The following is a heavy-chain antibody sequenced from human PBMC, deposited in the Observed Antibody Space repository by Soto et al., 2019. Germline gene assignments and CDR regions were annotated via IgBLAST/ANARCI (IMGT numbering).Heavy chain of an antibody. J-gene: IGHJ6*02. D-gene: IGHD3-9*01. CDR1: GFTFSSYG. CDR2: ISYDGSNK. V-gene: IGHV3-30*18. Sequence: VQLLESGGGLVQPGGSLRLSCAVSGFTFSSYGMHWVRQAPGKGLEWVAVISYDGSNKYYADSVKGRFTISRDNSKNTLYLQMNSLRAEDTAVYYCAKDLLDYDILTGYNEHGMDVWGQGTTVTVSS. CDR3: AKDLLDYDILTGYNEHGMDV.